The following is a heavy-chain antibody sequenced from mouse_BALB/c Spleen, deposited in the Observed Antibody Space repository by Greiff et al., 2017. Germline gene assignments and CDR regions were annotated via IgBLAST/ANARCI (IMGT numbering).Heavy chain of an antibody. CDR2: IYPGDGDT. V-gene: IGHV1-87*01. Sequence: QVQLQQSGAELARPGASVKLSCKASGYTFTSYWMQWVKQRPGQGLEWIGAIYPGDGDTRYTQKFKGKATLTADKSSSTAYMQLSSLASEDSAVYYCAREILGAYAMDYWGKGTSVTVSS. J-gene: IGHJ4*01. CDR1: GYTFTSYW. CDR3: AREILGAYAMDY. D-gene: IGHD4-1*01.